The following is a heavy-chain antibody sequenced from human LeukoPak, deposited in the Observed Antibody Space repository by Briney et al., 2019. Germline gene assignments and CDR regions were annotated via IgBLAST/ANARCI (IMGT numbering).Heavy chain of an antibody. D-gene: IGHD3-22*01. CDR3: ARIDSSAYASVY. Sequence: GGSLRLSCAASGFTFSTYWMHWVRQAPGKGLAWVSRITSDGRTTTYADSVKGRFTISRDNAKNTLFLQMNSLRAEDTAVYYCARIDSSAYASVYWGQGTLVTVSS. J-gene: IGHJ4*02. CDR2: ITSDGRTT. V-gene: IGHV3-74*01. CDR1: GFTFSTYW.